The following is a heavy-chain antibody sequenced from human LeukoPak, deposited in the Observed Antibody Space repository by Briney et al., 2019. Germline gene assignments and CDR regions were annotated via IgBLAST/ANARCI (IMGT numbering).Heavy chain of an antibody. Sequence: GGSLRLSCAASGFTFSSYSMNWVRQAPGKGLEWVSYISSSSSTIYYADSVKGRFTISRDNAKNSLYLQMNSLRAEDTAVYYCARQTAGGWLLPPDYWGRGTLVTVSS. CDR3: ARQTAGGWLLPPDY. CDR2: ISSSSSTI. CDR1: GFTFSSYS. V-gene: IGHV3-48*01. J-gene: IGHJ4*02. D-gene: IGHD3-22*01.